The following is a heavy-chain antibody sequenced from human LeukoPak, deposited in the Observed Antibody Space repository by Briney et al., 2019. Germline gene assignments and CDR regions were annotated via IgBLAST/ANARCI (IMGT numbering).Heavy chain of an antibody. J-gene: IGHJ4*02. Sequence: SETLSLTCAVSGYSISSGYYWGWIRQPPGKGLEWIGSIYHSGSTYYNPSLKSRVTISVDTSKNQFSLKLSSVTAADTAVYYCARDKAARGAFDNWGQGALVTVSS. V-gene: IGHV4-38-2*02. CDR2: IYHSGST. CDR1: GYSISSGYY. D-gene: IGHD6-6*01. CDR3: ARDKAARGAFDN.